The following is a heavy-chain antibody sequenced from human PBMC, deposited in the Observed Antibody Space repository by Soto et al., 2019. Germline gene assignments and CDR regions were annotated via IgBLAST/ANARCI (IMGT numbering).Heavy chain of an antibody. J-gene: IGHJ4*02. D-gene: IGHD7-27*01. CDR3: AKEVSLGSTVVLGY. V-gene: IGHV3-23*01. Sequence: PGGSLRLSCAASGFTFSIFAMSWVRQSPGKGLEWVSNISGSGGSTYYADAVKGRFTISRDNSMGTLYLQMKSLRVEDTAIYYCAKEVSLGSTVVLGYWGQGALVTVSS. CDR1: GFTFSIFA. CDR2: ISGSGGST.